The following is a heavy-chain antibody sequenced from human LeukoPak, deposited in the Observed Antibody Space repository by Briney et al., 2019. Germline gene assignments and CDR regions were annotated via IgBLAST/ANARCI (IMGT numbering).Heavy chain of an antibody. CDR2: INAGNGNT. Sequence: AAVKVSCKGSGYTFTSYALHWLRQAPAQRLGWMGWINAGNGNTKYSQKFQGRVTITRDTSASTAYMELSSLRSEDTAVYYCARVDYGDSFGIWGQGTMVTVSS. D-gene: IGHD4-17*01. CDR3: ARVDYGDSFGI. CDR1: GYTFTSYA. J-gene: IGHJ3*02. V-gene: IGHV1-3*01.